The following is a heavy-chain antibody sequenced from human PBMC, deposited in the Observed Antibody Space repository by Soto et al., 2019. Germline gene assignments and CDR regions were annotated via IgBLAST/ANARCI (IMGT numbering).Heavy chain of an antibody. CDR2: LYWDDDT. J-gene: IGHJ3*02. CDR3: EHSLINWGDAFEI. D-gene: IGHD7-27*01. CDR1: GFSLSTSGVG. Sequence: QITLKESGPTLVKPTQTLTLTCTFSGFSLSTSGVGVGWIRQPPGRALEWLSLLYWDDDTRFSPSLKSRLTITKDTSKNQVVLKMTNMDPVDTGTYYCEHSLINWGDAFEIWGQGAMVTVSS. V-gene: IGHV2-5*02.